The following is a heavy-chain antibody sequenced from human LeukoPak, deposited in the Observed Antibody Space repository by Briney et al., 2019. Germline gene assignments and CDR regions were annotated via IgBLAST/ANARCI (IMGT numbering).Heavy chain of an antibody. J-gene: IGHJ4*02. V-gene: IGHV3-23*01. CDR1: GFTFSSYA. CDR3: AKDLPFVYYYATSGYLLY. D-gene: IGHD3-22*01. Sequence: PGGSLRLSCVASGFTFSSYAMAWVRQSPGKGLEWVSSVSGSSSGTYYADSVKGRFTISRHNSKNTVYLQMNSLRADHTAVYYCAKDLPFVYYYATSGYLLYWGQGTLVTVSS. CDR2: VSGSSSGT.